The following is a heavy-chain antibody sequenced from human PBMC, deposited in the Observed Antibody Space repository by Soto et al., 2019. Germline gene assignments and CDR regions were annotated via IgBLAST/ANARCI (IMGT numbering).Heavy chain of an antibody. V-gene: IGHV4-59*01. D-gene: IGHD2-8*01. Sequence: QVQLQESGPGLVKASETLSLTCTVSGDSIKNYFWSWVRQPPGKGLEWIGHFYHSGTTNYSPALKXXVTXXIDXXXXXXXLRLNSVTAADTAVYFCARDPGYCTNGVCPIFDFWGQGIPVTVSS. CDR3: ARDPGYCTNGVCPIFDF. J-gene: IGHJ4*02. CDR2: FYHSGTT. CDR1: GDSIKNYF.